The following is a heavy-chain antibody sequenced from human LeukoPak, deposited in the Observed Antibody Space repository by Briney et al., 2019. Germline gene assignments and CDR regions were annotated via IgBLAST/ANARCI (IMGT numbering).Heavy chain of an antibody. Sequence: PSETLSLTCTVSGGSISTYSWSWIRQPPGRGLEWIGVMYNGGETNYNPSVKSRVTISIDTSKNQVFLRLSSVSAADTAVYYCAKDRVGQQLVGRKNYYYYMDVWGKGTTVTISS. CDR1: GGSISTYS. D-gene: IGHD6-13*01. J-gene: IGHJ6*03. CDR3: AKDRVGQQLVGRKNYYYYMDV. V-gene: IGHV4-59*01. CDR2: MYNGGET.